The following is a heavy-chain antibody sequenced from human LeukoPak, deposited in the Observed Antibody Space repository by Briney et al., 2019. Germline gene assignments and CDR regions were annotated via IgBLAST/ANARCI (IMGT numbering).Heavy chain of an antibody. CDR2: IYHSGST. CDR1: GYSISSGYY. Sequence: SETLSLTCTVSGYSISSGYYWGWIRQPPGKGLEWIGSIYHSGSTYYNPSLKSRVTISVDTSKNQFSLKLSSVTAADTAVYYCARRPDYYYYGMDVWGQGTTVTVSS. V-gene: IGHV4-38-2*02. J-gene: IGHJ6*02. CDR3: ARRPDYYYYGMDV.